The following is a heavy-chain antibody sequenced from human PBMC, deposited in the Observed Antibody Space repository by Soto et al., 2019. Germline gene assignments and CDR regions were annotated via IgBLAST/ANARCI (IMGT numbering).Heavy chain of an antibody. CDR3: ASSDASVVVVGHFDY. Sequence: QVQLVQSGAEVKKPGSSVKVSCKASGGTFSSYTISWVRQAPGQGLEWMGRIIPILGIANYAQKFQGRVTITADKSTSTAYMELSSLRSGDTAVYYCASSDASVVVVGHFDYWGQGTLVTVSS. CDR2: IIPILGIA. CDR1: GGTFSSYT. D-gene: IGHD2-15*01. V-gene: IGHV1-69*02. J-gene: IGHJ4*02.